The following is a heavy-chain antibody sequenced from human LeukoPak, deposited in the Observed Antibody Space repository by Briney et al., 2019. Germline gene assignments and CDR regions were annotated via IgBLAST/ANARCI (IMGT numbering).Heavy chain of an antibody. J-gene: IGHJ4*02. CDR1: GGSISSYY. CDR3: ARSAYYFDY. Sequence: SETLSLTCTVSGGSISSYYWSWIRQPPGKGLEWIGYIYYSGSTNYNPSFKSRVTISVDTSKNQFSLKLSSVTAADTAVYYCARSAYYFDYWGQGTLVTVSS. V-gene: IGHV4-59*01. CDR2: IYYSGST.